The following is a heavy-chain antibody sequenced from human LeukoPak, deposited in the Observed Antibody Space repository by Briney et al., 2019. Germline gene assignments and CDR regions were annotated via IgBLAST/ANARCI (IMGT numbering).Heavy chain of an antibody. CDR1: GFTFRSYA. V-gene: IGHV3-23*01. CDR3: AKGKLRRVTPTENWFVP. Sequence: PGGSLRLSCAASGFTFRSYAMSWVRQAPGEGVEWVSAICGSGGSTYYANSVKSRFTNSRDNSKNTLYMQMNSLRAEDTAVYCCAKGKLRRVTPTENWFVPWGQGTLVTVSS. CDR2: ICGSGGST. D-gene: IGHD3-10*01. J-gene: IGHJ5*02.